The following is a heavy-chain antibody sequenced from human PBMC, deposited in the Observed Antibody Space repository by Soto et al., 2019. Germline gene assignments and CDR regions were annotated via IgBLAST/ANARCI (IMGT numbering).Heavy chain of an antibody. CDR1: GYTFTTYY. J-gene: IGHJ4*02. CDR3: ARGRPIDC. V-gene: IGHV1-46*03. Sequence: QVQLVQSGAEVKKPGASVKVSYKASGYTFTTYYMHWVRQAPGQGLEWMGIINPSGDRTTYAQKFQGRVTMTRDTSTSTVYMELSSLRSEDTAVYYCARGRPIDCWGQGTLVTVSS. CDR2: INPSGDRT.